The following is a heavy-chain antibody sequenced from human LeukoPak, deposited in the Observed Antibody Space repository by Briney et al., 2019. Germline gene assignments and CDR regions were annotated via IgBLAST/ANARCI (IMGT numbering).Heavy chain of an antibody. V-gene: IGHV3-23*01. CDR3: AIHTSGWYSDY. CDR1: GFTFSGYA. D-gene: IGHD6-19*01. J-gene: IGHJ4*02. Sequence: GGSQRLSCAVSGFTFSGYAMSWVRQPPGKGLEWVSAISNSGGSTYYADSVKGRFTISRDNSKNTLYLQMSSLRAEDTAVYYRAIHTSGWYSDYWGQGTLVTVSS. CDR2: ISNSGGST.